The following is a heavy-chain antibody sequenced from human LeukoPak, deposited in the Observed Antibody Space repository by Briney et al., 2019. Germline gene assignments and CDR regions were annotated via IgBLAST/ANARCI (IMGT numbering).Heavy chain of an antibody. CDR3: AREADTAMVTNAFDI. Sequence: GGSLRLSCAASGFTFSSYWMHWVRQAPGKGLEWVSVIYSGGSTYYADSVKGRFTISRDNSKNTLYLQMNSLRAEDTAVYYCAREADTAMVTNAFDIWGQGTMVTVSS. J-gene: IGHJ3*02. D-gene: IGHD5-18*01. V-gene: IGHV3-53*01. CDR2: IYSGGST. CDR1: GFTFSSYW.